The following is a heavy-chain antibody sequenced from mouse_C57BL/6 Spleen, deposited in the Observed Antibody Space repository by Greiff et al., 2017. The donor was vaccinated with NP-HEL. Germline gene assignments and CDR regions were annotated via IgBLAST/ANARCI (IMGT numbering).Heavy chain of an antibody. J-gene: IGHJ1*03. CDR1: GFTFSSYA. V-gene: IGHV5-4*01. Sequence: EVQRVESGGGLVKPGGSLKLSCAASGFTFSSYAMSWVRQTPEKRLEWVATISDGGSYTYYPDNVKGRFTISRDNAKNNLYLQMSHLKSEDTAMYYCARDQGITPVVARYFDVWGTGTTVTVSS. CDR3: ARDQGITPVVARYFDV. CDR2: ISDGGSYT. D-gene: IGHD1-1*01.